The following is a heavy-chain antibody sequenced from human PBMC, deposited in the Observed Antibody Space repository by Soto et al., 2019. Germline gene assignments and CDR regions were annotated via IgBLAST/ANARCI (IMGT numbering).Heavy chain of an antibody. J-gene: IGHJ4*02. D-gene: IGHD3-10*01. CDR1: GFTFSNAW. Sequence: EVQLVESGGGLVKPGGTLRLSCAASGFTFSNAWMNWVRQAPGKGLEWVGRIKSKTDGGTTDYAAPVKGRFTISRDDSKKTLYLQMNSLKTEDTAVYYCTLTYYYGSGSYSPYWGQGTLVTVSS. CDR2: IKSKTDGGTT. V-gene: IGHV3-15*07. CDR3: TLTYYYGSGSYSPY.